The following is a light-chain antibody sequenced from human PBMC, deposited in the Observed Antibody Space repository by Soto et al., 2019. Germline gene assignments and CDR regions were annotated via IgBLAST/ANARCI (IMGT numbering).Light chain of an antibody. CDR2: DDN. CDR3: AAWDDSLNGQGV. J-gene: IGLJ3*02. Sequence: QSAMTQPPSVSAAPGQKVTISCSGSSSNIGGNSVSWYQQLPGTAPKLLIYDDNKRPSGIPDRFSGSKSGTSASLAISGLQSEDEADYYCAAWDDSLNGQGVFGGGTKLTVL. CDR1: SSNIGGNS. V-gene: IGLV1-51*01.